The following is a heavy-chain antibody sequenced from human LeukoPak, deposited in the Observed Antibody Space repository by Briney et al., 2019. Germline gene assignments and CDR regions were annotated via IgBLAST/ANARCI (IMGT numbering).Heavy chain of an antibody. D-gene: IGHD3-22*01. Sequence: PGRSLRLSCAASGFTFSNYGMHWVRQVPGKGLEWVAAIWFDGIRKYYADSVKGRLTISRDNSKNTLYLQMNSLRAEDTAVYYCARDLEDSSPFGAFDMWGPGTMVTVSS. CDR1: GFTFSNYG. J-gene: IGHJ3*02. CDR2: IWFDGIRK. CDR3: ARDLEDSSPFGAFDM. V-gene: IGHV3-33*01.